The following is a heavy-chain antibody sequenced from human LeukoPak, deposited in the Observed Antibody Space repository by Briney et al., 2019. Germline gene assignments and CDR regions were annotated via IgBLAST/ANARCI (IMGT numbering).Heavy chain of an antibody. D-gene: IGHD5-24*01. CDR3: ARGVTKRWLQLYYFDY. Sequence: ASVKVSCKASGYTFTGYYMHWVRQAPGQGLEWMGWINPNSGGTNYAQKFQGRVTMTRDTSISTAYMELSRLRSDDTAVYYCARGVTKRWLQLYYFDYWGQGTLVTVSS. J-gene: IGHJ4*02. V-gene: IGHV1-2*02. CDR2: INPNSGGT. CDR1: GYTFTGYY.